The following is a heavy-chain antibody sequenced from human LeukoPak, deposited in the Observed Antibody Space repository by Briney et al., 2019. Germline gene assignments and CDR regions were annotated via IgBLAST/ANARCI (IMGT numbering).Heavy chain of an antibody. D-gene: IGHD3-9*01. CDR3: ARSNDILTGYPLDY. Sequence: SETLSLTCTVSGSSISSYYWSWIRQPPGKGLEWIGYIYYSGSTNYNPSLKSRVTISVDTSKNQFSLKLSSVTAADTAVYYCARSNDILTGYPLDYWGQGTLVTVSS. CDR2: IYYSGST. V-gene: IGHV4-59*01. CDR1: GSSISSYY. J-gene: IGHJ4*02.